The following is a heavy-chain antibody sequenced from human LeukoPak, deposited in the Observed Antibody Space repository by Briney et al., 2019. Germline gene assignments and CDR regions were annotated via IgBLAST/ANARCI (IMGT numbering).Heavy chain of an antibody. CDR3: ARPSPPRGPRRDRFDAFDI. CDR2: INPNSCGT. V-gene: IGHV1-2*02. CDR1: GYTFTGYY. D-gene: IGHD3-3*01. Sequence: ASVKVSCKASGYTFTGYYIHWVRQAPGQGLEWMGCINPNSCGTNYAKKFQGRVAMTRDTSISTAYMELSRLRSDDTAVYYCARPSPPRGPRRDRFDAFDIWGQGTMVTVS. J-gene: IGHJ3*02.